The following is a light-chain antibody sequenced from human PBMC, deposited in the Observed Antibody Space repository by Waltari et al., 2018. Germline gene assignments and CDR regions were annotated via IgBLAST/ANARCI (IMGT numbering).Light chain of an antibody. CDR3: QQHDNPPFT. CDR2: DAS. CDR1: HDISDY. Sequence: DIQMTQSPSSLSASVGDTVTITCQANHDISDYLNWYQQKPGKAPNFLISDASHLEAGVPSRFSGSGYGTDFTFTISSLQPEDFATYYCQQHDNPPFTFGQGTKLEIK. J-gene: IGKJ2*01. V-gene: IGKV1-33*01.